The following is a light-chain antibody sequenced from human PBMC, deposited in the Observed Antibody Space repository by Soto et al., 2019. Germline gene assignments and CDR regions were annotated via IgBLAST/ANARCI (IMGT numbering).Light chain of an antibody. Sequence: EIVMTQSPATLAVSPGERVTLFCRASQSVSRNLAWHQQKPGQAPRLLIYSVSNRATGVPARFSGSGSGTEFTLTISSLQSEDFAVYYCQQYNNWPPLTFGRGTKVDIK. J-gene: IGKJ4*01. V-gene: IGKV3-15*01. CDR1: QSVSRN. CDR2: SVS. CDR3: QQYNNWPPLT.